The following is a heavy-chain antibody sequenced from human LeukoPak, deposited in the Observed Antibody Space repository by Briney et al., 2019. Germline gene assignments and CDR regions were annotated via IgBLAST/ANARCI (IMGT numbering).Heavy chain of an antibody. D-gene: IGHD3-3*01. Sequence: ASVKVSCKASGYTFTSYGISWVRQAPGQGLEWMGIINPSGGSSSYAQKFQGRVTMTRDTSTSTVYMELSSLRSEDTAVYYCARGAPYDFWSGYWNYYGMDVWGQGTTVTVSS. CDR2: INPSGGSS. CDR3: ARGAPYDFWSGYWNYYGMDV. CDR1: GYTFTSYG. J-gene: IGHJ6*02. V-gene: IGHV1-46*01.